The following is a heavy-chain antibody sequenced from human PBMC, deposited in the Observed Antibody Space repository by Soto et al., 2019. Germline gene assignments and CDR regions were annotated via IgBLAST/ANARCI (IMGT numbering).Heavy chain of an antibody. Sequence: EVQLLESGGGLVQPGGSLRLSCAASGFTFSAYAMGWVRQAPGKGLEGVSTIHGGGGATHYADSVKGRFTISRDASKNTLYAQMNSLRAEDTAVYYCAKFEGPPLEYWYLDFWGRGTLVTVSS. J-gene: IGHJ2*01. CDR3: AKFEGPPLEYWYLDF. D-gene: IGHD1-1*01. CDR2: IHGGGGAT. CDR1: GFTFSAYA. V-gene: IGHV3-23*01.